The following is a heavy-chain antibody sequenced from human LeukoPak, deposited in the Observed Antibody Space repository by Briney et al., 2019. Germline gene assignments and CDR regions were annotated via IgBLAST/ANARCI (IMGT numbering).Heavy chain of an antibody. J-gene: IGHJ4*02. Sequence: GGSLRLSCAASGFTFSTYWMAWVRQAPGKGLEWVANIKQDGSAKYYVDSVKGRFTISRDNAKNSLYLQMSSLRAEDTAVYYCARDAQDKIYDYWGQGTLVTVSS. CDR2: IKQDGSAK. CDR3: ARDAQDKIYDY. V-gene: IGHV3-7*01. CDR1: GFTFSTYW.